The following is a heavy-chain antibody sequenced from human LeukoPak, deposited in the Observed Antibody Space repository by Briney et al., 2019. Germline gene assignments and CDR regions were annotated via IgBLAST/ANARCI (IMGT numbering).Heavy chain of an antibody. J-gene: IGHJ4*02. D-gene: IGHD6-13*01. CDR1: GGSISSYY. Sequence: SETLSLTCTVSGGSISSYYWSWIRQPPGKGLEWIGYIYYSGSTNYNPSLKSRVTISVDTSKNQFSLKLSSVTAADTAVYYCARGVYSSSWTPPGYWGQGTLVTVSS. V-gene: IGHV4-59*01. CDR3: ARGVYSSSWTPPGY. CDR2: IYYSGST.